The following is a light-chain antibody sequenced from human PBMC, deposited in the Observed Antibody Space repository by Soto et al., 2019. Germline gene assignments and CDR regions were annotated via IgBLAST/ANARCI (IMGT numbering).Light chain of an antibody. CDR2: EVS. V-gene: IGLV2-8*01. CDR3: SSYAGRLV. CDR1: SSDVGGYNS. J-gene: IGLJ2*01. Sequence: QSALTQPPSASGSPGQSVTISCNGTSSDVGGYNSVSWYQQHPGKAPRLMIYEVSKRPSGVPDRFSGSKSGSTASLTVSGLQAEDEADYYCSSYAGRLVFGGGTKLTVL.